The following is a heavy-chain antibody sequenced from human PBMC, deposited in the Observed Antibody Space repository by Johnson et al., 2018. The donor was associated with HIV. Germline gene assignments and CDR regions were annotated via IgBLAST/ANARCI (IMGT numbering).Heavy chain of an antibody. CDR2: IRYDGSSN. CDR3: ARVLESKVAAGSWAFDI. J-gene: IGHJ3*02. CDR1: GFSFSAYG. V-gene: IGHV3-30*02. Sequence: VQLVESGGGAVQPGGSLRLSCAASGFSFSAYGMHWVRQAPGKGLEWVAFIRYDGSSNFYPDSVKGRFTISRDNSKNTLYLQMNNLGPEDTAVYYCARVLESKVAAGSWAFDIWGQGTMVTVSS. D-gene: IGHD6-13*01.